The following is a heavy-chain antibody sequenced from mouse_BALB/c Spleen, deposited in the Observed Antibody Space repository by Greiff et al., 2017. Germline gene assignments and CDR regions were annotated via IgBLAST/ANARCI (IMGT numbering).Heavy chain of an antibody. CDR3: TRRGTGYAMDY. CDR1: GFTFSNYW. CDR2: IRLKSNNYAT. Sequence: EVKLVESGGGLVQPGGSMKLSCVASGFTFSNYWMNWVRQSPEKGLEWVAEIRLKSNNYATHYAESVKGRFTISRDDSKSSVYLQMNNLRAEDTGIYYCTRRGTGYAMDYWGQGTSVTVSS. D-gene: IGHD3-3*01. V-gene: IGHV6-6*02. J-gene: IGHJ4*01.